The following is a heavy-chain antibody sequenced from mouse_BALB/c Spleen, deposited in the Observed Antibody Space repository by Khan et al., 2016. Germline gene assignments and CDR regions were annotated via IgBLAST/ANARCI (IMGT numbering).Heavy chain of an antibody. D-gene: IGHD2-4*01. V-gene: IGHV14-3*02. CDR3: ATMITTDY. J-gene: IGHJ4*01. Sequence: EVQLQESGAELVKPGASVKLSCTASGFNIKDTYMHWVKQRPEQGLEWIGRIDPANGNTKYDPKFQGKATITADTSSNTAYLQLSSLTSEDTAVYYCATMITTDYWGQGTSVTVSS. CDR2: IDPANGNT. CDR1: GFNIKDTY.